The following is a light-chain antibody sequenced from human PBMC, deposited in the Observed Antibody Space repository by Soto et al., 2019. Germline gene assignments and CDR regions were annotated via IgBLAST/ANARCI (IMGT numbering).Light chain of an antibody. CDR2: EVS. J-gene: IGKJ5*01. CDR1: QSLLHITGETF. CDR3: MQSTQLPPT. V-gene: IGKV2D-29*02. Sequence: DVFMTQTPLSLSVSTGQPAAISCKSSQSLLHITGETFLFWYLQKPGQSPQLLIYEVSTRVSGVPDRFSGSGSGTDFTLEISRVETDDVGIYYCMQSTQLPPTFGQGTRLEIK.